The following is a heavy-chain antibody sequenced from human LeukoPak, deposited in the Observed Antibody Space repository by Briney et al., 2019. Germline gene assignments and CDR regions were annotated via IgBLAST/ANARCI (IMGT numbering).Heavy chain of an antibody. Sequence: GGSLRLSCAASGFTFSSYEMNWVRQAPGKGLEWVSYISSSGSTIYYADSVKGRFTISRDNAKNSLYLQMNSLRAEDTAVYYCAKEGYSSRGYYYGMDVWGQGTTVTVSS. V-gene: IGHV3-48*03. CDR2: ISSSGSTI. D-gene: IGHD6-13*01. J-gene: IGHJ6*02. CDR3: AKEGYSSRGYYYGMDV. CDR1: GFTFSSYE.